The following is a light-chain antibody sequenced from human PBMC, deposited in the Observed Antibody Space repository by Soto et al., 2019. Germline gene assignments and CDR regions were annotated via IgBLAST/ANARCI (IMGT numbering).Light chain of an antibody. CDR1: QSVSNN. CDR2: GAS. CDR3: QQYNNWPRT. J-gene: IGKJ1*01. Sequence: EIVMTQSPATLSFSPGERATLSCMASQSVSNNLAWYQQRPGQAPRLLIYGASTRATGIPAKFSGSGSGTEFTLTISSLQSEDFAVYYCQQYNNWPRTFGQGTTVDIK. V-gene: IGKV3-15*01.